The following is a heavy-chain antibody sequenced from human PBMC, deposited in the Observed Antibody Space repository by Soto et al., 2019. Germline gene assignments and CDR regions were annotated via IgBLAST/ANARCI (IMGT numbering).Heavy chain of an antibody. D-gene: IGHD5-12*01. J-gene: IGHJ4*02. V-gene: IGHV4-30-4*01. CDR2: IYYSGST. Sequence: SETLSLTCTVSGGSISSGDYYWSWIRQPPGKCLEWIGYIYYSGSTYYNPSLKSRVTISVDTSKNQFSLKLSSVTAADTAVYYCARDRSGYDPSFDYWGQGTLVTVYS. CDR1: GGSISSGDYY. CDR3: ARDRSGYDPSFDY.